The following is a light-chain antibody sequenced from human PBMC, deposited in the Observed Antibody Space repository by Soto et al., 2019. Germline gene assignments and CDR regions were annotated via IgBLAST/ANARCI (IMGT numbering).Light chain of an antibody. CDR1: SSDVGSYNR. Sequence: QSALTQPPSVSGSPGQSVTISCTGTSSDVGSYNRVSWYQQPPGTAPKLMIYEVSNRPSEVPDRFSGSKSGNTASLTISGLPAVDEADYYCSSYSRSSTYVFGSGTKVTVL. CDR3: SSYSRSSTYV. J-gene: IGLJ1*01. V-gene: IGLV2-18*02. CDR2: EVS.